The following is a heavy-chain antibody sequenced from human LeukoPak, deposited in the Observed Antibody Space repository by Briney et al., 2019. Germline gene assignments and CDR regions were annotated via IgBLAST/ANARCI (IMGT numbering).Heavy chain of an antibody. V-gene: IGHV3-48*01. CDR3: ARAEYDSSLGFAY. CDR2: ISGSSSTI. Sequence: PGGSLRLSCAASGFTFSSYSMNWVRQAPGKGLEWVSYISGSSSTIYYADSVKGRFTISRDNSKNTLYLQMFSLRADDTAVYYCARAEYDSSLGFAYWGQGTLVTVSS. J-gene: IGHJ4*02. CDR1: GFTFSSYS. D-gene: IGHD3-22*01.